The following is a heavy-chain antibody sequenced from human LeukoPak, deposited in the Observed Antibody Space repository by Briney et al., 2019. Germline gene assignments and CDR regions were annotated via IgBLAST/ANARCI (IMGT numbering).Heavy chain of an antibody. V-gene: IGHV3-23*01. J-gene: IGHJ4*02. CDR3: ARDYADYVGYFFFDY. CDR2: ISGGGETT. Sequence: GGSLRLSCAASGFTFNNYAMNWVRQAPGKGLEWVSSISGGGETTYYADSAKGRFTISRDNSQNTLYLQMNRLRAEDTAVYYCARDYADYVGYFFFDYWGRGTLVTVSS. CDR1: GFTFNNYA. D-gene: IGHD4-17*01.